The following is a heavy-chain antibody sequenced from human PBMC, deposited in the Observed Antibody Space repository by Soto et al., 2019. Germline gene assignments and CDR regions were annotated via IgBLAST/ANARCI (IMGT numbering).Heavy chain of an antibody. CDR1: GGSFSGYY. CDR2: INHSGST. V-gene: IGHV4-34*01. Sequence: QVQLQQWGAGLLKPSETLSLTCAVYGGSFSGYYWSWIRQPPGKGLEWIGEINHSGSTNYNPSRKSRVTISVDTSKNPFSLKLSSVTAADTAVYYCARGQSSLLLDCWGQGVLVTVSS. J-gene: IGHJ4*02. CDR3: ARGQSSLLLDC. D-gene: IGHD2-8*02.